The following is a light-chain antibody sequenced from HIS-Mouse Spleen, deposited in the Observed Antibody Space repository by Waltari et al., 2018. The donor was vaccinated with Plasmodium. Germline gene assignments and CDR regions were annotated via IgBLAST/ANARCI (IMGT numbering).Light chain of an antibody. CDR3: SSYAGSNNLEV. CDR2: EVS. Sequence: QSALTQPPSASGSPGQSVTISCPGTSSDVGGYNYVPWYQQHPGKAPKLMIYEVSKRPSGVPDRFSGSKSGNTASLTVSGLQAEDEADYYCSSYAGSNNLEVFGGGTKLTVL. J-gene: IGLJ2*01. V-gene: IGLV2-8*01. CDR1: SSDVGGYNY.